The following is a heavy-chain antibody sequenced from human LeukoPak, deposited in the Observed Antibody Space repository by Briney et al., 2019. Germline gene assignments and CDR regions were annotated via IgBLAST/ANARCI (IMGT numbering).Heavy chain of an antibody. V-gene: IGHV1-18*01. CDR2: ISAYNGNT. CDR1: GYTFTSYG. CDR3: AREEPSFFGDGWRDGMSYSQNNWFDP. Sequence: ASVKVSCKASGYTFTSYGISWVRQAPGQGLEWMGWISAYNGNTNYAQKLQGRVTMTTDTSTSTAYMELRSLRSDDTAVYYCAREEPSFFGDGWRDGMSYSQNNWFDPWGQGTLVTVSS. J-gene: IGHJ5*02. D-gene: IGHD3-3*01.